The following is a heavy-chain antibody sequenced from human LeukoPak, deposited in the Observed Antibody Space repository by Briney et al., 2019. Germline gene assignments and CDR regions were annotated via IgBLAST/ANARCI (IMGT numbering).Heavy chain of an antibody. CDR2: IYYSGST. J-gene: IGHJ4*02. D-gene: IGHD5-18*01. CDR3: ARGLAMGFFYY. Sequence: SETLSLTCTVSGGSISSYYWSWIRQPPGKGLEWIGYIYYSGSTNYNPSLKSRVTISVDTSKNQFSLKLSSVTAADTAMYYCARGLAMGFFYYWGQGTLVTVSS. CDR1: GGSISSYY. V-gene: IGHV4-59*01.